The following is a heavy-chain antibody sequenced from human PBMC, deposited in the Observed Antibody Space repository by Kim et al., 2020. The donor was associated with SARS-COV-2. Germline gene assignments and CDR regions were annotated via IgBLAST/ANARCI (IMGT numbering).Heavy chain of an antibody. Sequence: GRFTISRDNSKNTLYLQMNSLRAEDTAVYYCAKSGIAVAGTFYYYYGMDVWGQGTTVTVSS. V-gene: IGHV3-23*01. D-gene: IGHD6-19*01. J-gene: IGHJ6*02. CDR3: AKSGIAVAGTFYYYYGMDV.